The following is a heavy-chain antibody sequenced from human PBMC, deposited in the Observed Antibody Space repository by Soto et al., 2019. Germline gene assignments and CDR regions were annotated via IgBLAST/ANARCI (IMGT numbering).Heavy chain of an antibody. D-gene: IGHD3-10*01. CDR2: TRNKPNSYTT. CDR3: AMEGSGPGWT. J-gene: IGHJ5*02. CDR1: GFTFSDHY. Sequence: EVQLVESGGGLVQPGGSLRLSCAASGFTFSDHYMDWVRRAPGKGLEWVGRTRNKPNSYTTEYAASVRGRFTISSDDSKNSLYLQMNSLKTEDTAVYYCAMEGSGPGWTWGQGTLVTVSS. V-gene: IGHV3-72*01.